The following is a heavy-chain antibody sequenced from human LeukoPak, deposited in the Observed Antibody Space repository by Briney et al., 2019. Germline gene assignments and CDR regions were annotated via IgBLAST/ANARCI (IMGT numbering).Heavy chain of an antibody. CDR2: IKQDGSEK. D-gene: IGHD3-3*01. V-gene: IGHV3-7*01. Sequence: GGSLRLSCAASGFTVSSNYMSWVRQAPGKGLEWVANIKQDGSEKYYVDSVKGRFTISRDNAKNSLYLQMNSLRAEDTAVYYCAKDYRSSVRPIVYDFWSGYGSVYWGQGTLVTVSS. CDR1: GFTVSSNY. J-gene: IGHJ4*02. CDR3: AKDYRSSVRPIVYDFWSGYGSVY.